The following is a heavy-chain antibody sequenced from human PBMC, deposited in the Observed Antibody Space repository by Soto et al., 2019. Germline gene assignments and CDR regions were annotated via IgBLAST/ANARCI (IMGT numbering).Heavy chain of an antibody. Sequence: GGSLRLSCAGSGFTFSSHSMNWVRQAPGKGLEWVSYISFSGKTIYYADSVKGRFTISRDNSKNTLYLQMNSLRAEDTAVYYCARGESIAAAANWFDPWGQGTLVTVSS. V-gene: IGHV3-48*01. D-gene: IGHD6-13*01. J-gene: IGHJ5*02. CDR1: GFTFSSHS. CDR3: ARGESIAAAANWFDP. CDR2: ISFSGKTI.